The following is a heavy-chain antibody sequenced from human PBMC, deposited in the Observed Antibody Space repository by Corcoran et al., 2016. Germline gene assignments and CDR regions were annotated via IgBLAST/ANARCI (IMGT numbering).Heavy chain of an antibody. CDR3: ARRGAYGGNDY. CDR2: IYYSGST. V-gene: IGHV4-39*07. Sequence: QLQLQESGPGLVKPSETLSLTCTVSGGSISSSSYYWGWIRQPPGKGLEWIGSIYYSGSTYYNPSLKSRVTISVDTSKNQFSLKLSAVTAADTAVYYCARRGAYGGNDYWGQGTLVTVSS. J-gene: IGHJ4*02. CDR1: GGSISSSSYY. D-gene: IGHD4-17*01.